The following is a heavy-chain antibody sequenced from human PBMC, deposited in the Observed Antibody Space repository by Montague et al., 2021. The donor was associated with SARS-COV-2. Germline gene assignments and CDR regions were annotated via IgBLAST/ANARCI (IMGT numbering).Heavy chain of an antibody. CDR3: ARALYCSGGSCYPNWFDP. Sequence: SETRSLTCTVSGGSISSYYWSWIRQPPGKGLEWIGYIYYSGSTNYNPSLKSRVTISVDTSKNQFPLKLSSVTAADTAVYYCARALYCSGGSCYPNWFDPWGQGTLVTVSS. V-gene: IGHV4-59*01. CDR1: GGSISSYY. D-gene: IGHD2-15*01. J-gene: IGHJ5*02. CDR2: IYYSGST.